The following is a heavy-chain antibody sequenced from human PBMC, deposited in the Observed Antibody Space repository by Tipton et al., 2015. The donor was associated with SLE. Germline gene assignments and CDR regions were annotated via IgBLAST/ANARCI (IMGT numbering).Heavy chain of an antibody. CDR3: VRDSDPDKGAFDI. V-gene: IGHV3-48*03. CDR1: GFTFSSYD. D-gene: IGHD1-14*01. J-gene: IGHJ3*02. Sequence: SLRLSCAASGFTFSSYDMNWVRQAPGKGLEWISYITNSGSSIYYADSVKGRFTISRDNANNSLYLQMNSLRGEDTAVYYCVRDSDPDKGAFDIWGQGTMVTVSS. CDR2: ITNSGSSI.